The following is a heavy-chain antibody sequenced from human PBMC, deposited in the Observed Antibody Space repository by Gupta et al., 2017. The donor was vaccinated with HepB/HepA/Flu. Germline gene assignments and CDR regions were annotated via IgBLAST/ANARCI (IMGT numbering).Heavy chain of an antibody. CDR1: GFPFSSSS. CDR2: ISSSSSYI. Sequence: EVQLVEFGGGLGKPGGSLRLSCAAYGFPFSSSSMNWVRQAPGKGLEWVSSISSSSSYIYYADSVKGRFTICRDNAKNALYLQMNSLRAEDTAVYYCARDPLKNWFDPWGQGTLVTVSS. CDR3: ARDPLKNWFDP. V-gene: IGHV3-21*01. J-gene: IGHJ5*02.